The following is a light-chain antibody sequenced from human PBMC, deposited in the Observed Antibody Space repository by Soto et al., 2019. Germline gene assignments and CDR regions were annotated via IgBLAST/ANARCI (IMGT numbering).Light chain of an antibody. CDR2: AAA. Sequence: DIQMTQSPSSLSASVGDRVTITCRASQSITTYLNWYQQTSGEAPKLLIYAAARLQTGVPSRFSGSGSGTDFTLTISSLQPEDFATYYCQQAYGAPPTFGQGTMVDIK. CDR3: QQAYGAPPT. CDR1: QSITTY. J-gene: IGKJ1*01. V-gene: IGKV1-39*01.